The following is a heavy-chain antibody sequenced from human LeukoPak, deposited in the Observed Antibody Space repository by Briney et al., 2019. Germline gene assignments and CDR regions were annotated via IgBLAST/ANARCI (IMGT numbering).Heavy chain of an antibody. CDR2: ISGSGGYS. Sequence: GGSLRLSCAASEFSFSSNAMSWVRQAPGEGLEWVSGISGSGGYSFYAASVEGRFTISRDNSRNTLYLQMNSLRVEDTAVYYCAKDIPESGWSHDHWGQGTLVTVSS. J-gene: IGHJ4*02. V-gene: IGHV3-23*01. CDR1: EFSFSSNA. CDR3: AKDIPESGWSHDH. D-gene: IGHD6-19*01.